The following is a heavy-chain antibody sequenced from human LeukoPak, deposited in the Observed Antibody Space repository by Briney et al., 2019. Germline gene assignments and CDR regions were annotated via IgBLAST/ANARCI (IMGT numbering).Heavy chain of an antibody. CDR2: IHHSVGT. Sequence: SETLSLTCVIYGASFSDYYWSWIRQPPGKWLEWIGEIHHSVGTKYNPSLKSRVTISADTSKNQFSLNLSSVTAADTAVYYCAKNNWFDPWGQGTLVTVSS. V-gene: IGHV4-34*01. CDR3: AKNNWFDP. CDR1: GASFSDYY. J-gene: IGHJ5*02.